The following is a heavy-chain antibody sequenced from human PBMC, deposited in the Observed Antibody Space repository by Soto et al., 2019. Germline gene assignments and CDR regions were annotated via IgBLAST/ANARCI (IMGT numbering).Heavy chain of an antibody. J-gene: IGHJ4*02. Sequence: SETLSLTCTVSGGSIGGFYWSWIRHSPGRGLEWIGYIYYTGATSYNPSLQSRVNIALDTSKNQVSLSLTSVTAVDAAVYYCARDAGYTGYEWGPGMLVTLS. CDR1: GGSIGGFY. CDR3: ARDAGYTGYE. V-gene: IGHV4-4*08. D-gene: IGHD5-12*01. CDR2: IYYTGAT.